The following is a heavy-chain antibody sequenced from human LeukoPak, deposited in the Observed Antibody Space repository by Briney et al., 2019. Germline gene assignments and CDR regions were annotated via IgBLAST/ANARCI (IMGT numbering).Heavy chain of an antibody. D-gene: IGHD3-3*01. V-gene: IGHV1-69*13. CDR3: ARGGGIFGVLTTAHYYGIDV. CDR1: GGTFTNSA. CDR2: INPIFRTA. Sequence: SVKVSCKASGGTFTNSAISWVRQAPGQGLEWMGGINPIFRTANYAQQFQDRVTIIANESTSTAYMELSLLKFEDTAVYYCARGGGIFGVLTTAHYYGIDVWGQGTTVTVSS. J-gene: IGHJ6*02.